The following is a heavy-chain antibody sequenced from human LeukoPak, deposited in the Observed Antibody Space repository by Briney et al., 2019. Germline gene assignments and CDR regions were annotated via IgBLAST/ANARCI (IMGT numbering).Heavy chain of an antibody. D-gene: IGHD4/OR15-4a*01. V-gene: IGHV3-7*03. CDR2: IKQDGSEK. Sequence: GGSLRLSCAASGFTFSSYWMSWVRQGPGKGLEWVAKIKQDGSEKYYVDSVKGRFSISRDNAKNSLYLQMNSLKTEDTAVYYCTTGASYGPNDLDYWGQGTLVTVSS. CDR1: GFTFSSYW. J-gene: IGHJ4*02. CDR3: TTGASYGPNDLDY.